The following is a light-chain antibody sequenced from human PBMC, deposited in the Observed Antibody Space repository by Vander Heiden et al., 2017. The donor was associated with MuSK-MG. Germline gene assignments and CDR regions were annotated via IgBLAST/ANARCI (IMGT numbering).Light chain of an antibody. CDR3: AAWDDSLNGWV. V-gene: IGLV1-44*01. Sequence: QSVLTRPPSASGTPGQRVTISCSGSSSNIGSNTVNWYQQLPGTAPKLLIYSNNQRPSGVPDRFSGSKSGTSASLAISGLQSEDEADYYCAAWDDSLNGWVFGGGTKLTGL. J-gene: IGLJ3*02. CDR1: SSNIGSNT. CDR2: SNN.